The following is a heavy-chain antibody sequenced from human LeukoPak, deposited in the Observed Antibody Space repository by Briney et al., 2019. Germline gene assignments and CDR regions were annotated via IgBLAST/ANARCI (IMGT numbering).Heavy chain of an antibody. CDR3: ARARFGEPTSYMDV. CDR1: GYSISSGYY. V-gene: IGHV4-38-2*02. D-gene: IGHD3-10*02. J-gene: IGHJ6*03. Sequence: PSETLSLTCTVSGYSISSGYYWGWIRQPPGQGLEWIGSIYHSGSTYYNPSLKSRVTISVDTSKNQFSLKLNSVTAADTAAYYCARARFGEPTSYMDVWGKGTTVTISS. CDR2: IYHSGST.